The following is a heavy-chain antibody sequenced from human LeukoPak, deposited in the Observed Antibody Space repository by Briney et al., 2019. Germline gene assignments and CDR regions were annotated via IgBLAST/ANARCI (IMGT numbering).Heavy chain of an antibody. Sequence: ASVKVSCKASGYTFTSYYMHWVRQAPGQGLEWMGIINPSGGSTSYAQKFQGRVTMTRDTSTSTVYMELSSLRSEDTAVYYCAREYSSGWPVDNWFGPWGQGTLVTVSS. CDR3: AREYSSGWPVDNWFGP. CDR1: GYTFTSYY. J-gene: IGHJ5*02. CDR2: INPSGGST. V-gene: IGHV1-46*01. D-gene: IGHD6-19*01.